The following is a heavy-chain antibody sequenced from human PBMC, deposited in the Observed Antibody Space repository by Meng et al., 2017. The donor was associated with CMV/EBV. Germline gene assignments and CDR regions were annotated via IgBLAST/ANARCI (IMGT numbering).Heavy chain of an antibody. V-gene: IGHV4-34*01. D-gene: IGHD6-13*01. CDR2: INHSGST. CDR3: ARGGIAAAGPFDY. CDR1: GGSFSGYY. J-gene: IGHJ4*02. Sequence: QVQLRQGGAGLLKPSETLSLTCAGYGGSFSGYYWSWIRQPPGKGLEWIGEINHSGSTNYNPSLKSRVTISVDTSKNQFSLKLSSVTAADTAVYYCARGGIAAAGPFDYWGQGTLVTVSS.